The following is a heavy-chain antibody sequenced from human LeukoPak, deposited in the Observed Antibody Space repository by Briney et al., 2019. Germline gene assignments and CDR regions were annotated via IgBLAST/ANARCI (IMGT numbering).Heavy chain of an antibody. Sequence: AXKGLXXIXHIYTSGSTNYNPSLKSRVTMSVDTSKNQFSLKLSSVTAADTAVYYCAREITIFGVVRSEKWFDPWGQGTLVTVSS. J-gene: IGHJ5*02. D-gene: IGHD3-3*01. CDR2: IYTSGST. CDR3: AREITIFGVVRSEKWFDP. V-gene: IGHV4-4*07.